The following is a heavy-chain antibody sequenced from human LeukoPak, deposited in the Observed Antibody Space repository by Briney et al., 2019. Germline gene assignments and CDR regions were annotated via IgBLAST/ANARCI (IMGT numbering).Heavy chain of an antibody. CDR3: ARGGVAAPPPTAY. CDR1: GFTFSSYG. J-gene: IGHJ4*02. D-gene: IGHD6-13*01. V-gene: IGHV3-30*02. CDR2: IRYDGSNK. Sequence: GGSLRLSCAASGFTFSSYGMHWVRQAPGKGLEWVSFIRYDGSNKYYADSVKGRFTISRDNSKNTLYLQMNSLRAEDTAVYYCARGGVAAPPPTAYWGQGTLVTVAS.